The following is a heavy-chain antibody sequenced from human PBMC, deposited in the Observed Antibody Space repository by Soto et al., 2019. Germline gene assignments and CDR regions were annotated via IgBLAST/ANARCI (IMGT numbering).Heavy chain of an antibody. D-gene: IGHD1-1*01. Sequence: ASVKVSCKASGYTFTSYGISWVRQAPGQGLEWMGWISAYNGNTNYAQKLQGRVTMTTDTSTSTAYMELRSLRSDDTAVYYCAAVRAVTGYPYYGMDVWGQGTTVTVSS. CDR1: GYTFTSYG. CDR2: ISAYNGNT. J-gene: IGHJ6*02. V-gene: IGHV1-18*04. CDR3: AAVRAVTGYPYYGMDV.